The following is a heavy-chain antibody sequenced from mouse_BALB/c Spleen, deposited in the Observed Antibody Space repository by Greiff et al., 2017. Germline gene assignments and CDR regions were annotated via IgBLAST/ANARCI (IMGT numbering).Heavy chain of an antibody. Sequence: EVMLVESGGGLVQPGGSLRLSCATSGFTFTDYYMSWVRQPPGKALEWLGFIRNKANGYTTEYSASVKGRFTISRDNSQSILYLQMNTLRAEDSATYYCARDDYCGHYAMDYWGQGTSVTVSS. CDR3: ARDDYCGHYAMDY. V-gene: IGHV7-3*02. CDR2: IRNKANGYTT. D-gene: IGHD1-2*01. J-gene: IGHJ4*01. CDR1: GFTFTDYY.